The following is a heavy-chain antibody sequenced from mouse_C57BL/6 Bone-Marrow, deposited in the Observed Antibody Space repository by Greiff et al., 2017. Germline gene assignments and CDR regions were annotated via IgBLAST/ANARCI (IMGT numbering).Heavy chain of an antibody. CDR3: ARGYDYDYAMDY. J-gene: IGHJ4*01. CDR1: GYSFTDYN. V-gene: IGHV1-39*01. D-gene: IGHD2-4*01. Sequence: VQLQQSGPELVKPGASVKISCKASGYSFTDYNMNWVKQSNGKSLEWIGVINPNYGTTSYNQKFKGKATLTVDQSSSTAYMQLSRLTSETSAVYYCARGYDYDYAMDYWGQGTSVTVTS. CDR2: INPNYGTT.